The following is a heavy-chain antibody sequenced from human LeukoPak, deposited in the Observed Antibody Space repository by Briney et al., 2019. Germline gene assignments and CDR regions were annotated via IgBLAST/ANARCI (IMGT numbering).Heavy chain of an antibody. CDR1: GGTFISYA. D-gene: IGHD3-3*01. CDR3: ARDRTTIFGVLYYYYGMDV. J-gene: IGHJ6*02. V-gene: IGHV1-69*13. CDR2: IIPIFGTA. Sequence: GASVKVSCKASGGTFISYAISWVRQAPGQGLEWMGGIIPIFGTANYAQKFQGRVTITADEPTSTAYMELSSLRSEDTAVYYCARDRTTIFGVLYYYYGMDVWGQGTTVTVSS.